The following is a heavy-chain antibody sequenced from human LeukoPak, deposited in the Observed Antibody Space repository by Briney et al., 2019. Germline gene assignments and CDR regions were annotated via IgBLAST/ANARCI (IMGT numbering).Heavy chain of an antibody. CDR1: GFTFDAYA. D-gene: IGHD3-22*01. CDR2: ISGNGGST. V-gene: IGHV3-23*01. CDR3: AKDRYFDSSGPFDY. J-gene: IGHJ4*02. Sequence: GGSLRLSCEASGFTFDAYAMHWVRQAPGKGLEWVSGISGNGGSTYYADSVKGRFTISRDNSKNTLYLQMNSLRAEDTAVYYCAKDRYFDSSGPFDYWAQGSLVTVSP.